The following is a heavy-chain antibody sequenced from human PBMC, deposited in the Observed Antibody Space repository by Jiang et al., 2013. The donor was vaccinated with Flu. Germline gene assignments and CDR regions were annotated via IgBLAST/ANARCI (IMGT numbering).Heavy chain of an antibody. CDR3: ARENEWLTLDY. CDR2: ISYDGSNK. D-gene: IGHD6-19*01. Sequence: PGKGLEWVAVISYDGSNKYYADSVKGRFTISRDNSKNTLYLQMNSLRAEDTAVYYCARENEWLTLDYWGQGTLVTVSS. J-gene: IGHJ4*02. V-gene: IGHV3-30-3*01.